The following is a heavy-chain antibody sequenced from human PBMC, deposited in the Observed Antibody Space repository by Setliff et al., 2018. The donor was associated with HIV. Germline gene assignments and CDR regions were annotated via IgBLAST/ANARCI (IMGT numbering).Heavy chain of an antibody. CDR1: GYTFTSHY. J-gene: IGHJ4*02. D-gene: IGHD7-27*01. CDR2: LNPSDGST. CDR3: VKDGGPWGSGD. Sequence: ASVKVSCKASGYTFTSHYLHWVRQAPGQGLEWMGILNPSDGSTHYARKFQGRVSMTRDTSTNTAYLDLTNLTSDDTAVYFCVKDGGPWGSGDWGQGTLVTVSS. V-gene: IGHV1-46*01.